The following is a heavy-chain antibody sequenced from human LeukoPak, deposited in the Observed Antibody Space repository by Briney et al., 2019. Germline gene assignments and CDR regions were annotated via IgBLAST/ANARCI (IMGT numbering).Heavy chain of an antibody. Sequence: SETLSLTCAVYGGSFSGYYWSWIRQPPGKGLEWIGEINHSGSTNYNPSLQSRVTISVDTSKNQFSLKLSSVTAADTAVYYCARGRAFGVLFDYWGQGTLVTVSS. D-gene: IGHD3-16*01. V-gene: IGHV4-34*01. J-gene: IGHJ4*02. CDR2: INHSGST. CDR3: ARGRAFGVLFDY. CDR1: GGSFSGYY.